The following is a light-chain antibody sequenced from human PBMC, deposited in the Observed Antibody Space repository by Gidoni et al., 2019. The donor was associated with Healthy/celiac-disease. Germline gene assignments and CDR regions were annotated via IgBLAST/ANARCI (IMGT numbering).Light chain of an antibody. J-gene: IGKJ3*01. V-gene: IGKV2-28*01. CDR1: QRLQHSNGYKN. Sequence: IVMTQSPLSLPVTPGEPASISCRSSQRLQHSNGYKNLDWYLQKRAQSQQRLIYLGANRAAGVHDRFSGSGSGTDFTLKISRVEAEDVGVYYCMQDLHTPRTFXPXTKVDIK. CDR3: MQDLHTPRT. CDR2: LGA.